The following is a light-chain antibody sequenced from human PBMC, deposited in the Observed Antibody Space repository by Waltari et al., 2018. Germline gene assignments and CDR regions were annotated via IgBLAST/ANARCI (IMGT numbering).Light chain of an antibody. J-gene: IGLJ3*02. Sequence: SYVLTQPPSVSVAPGETAKMTRGGDNIGSKRVHWYRQKPAQAPVLVVYDDSDRPSGIPERVSGSNSGNTATLKISRVEAGDEADYFCQVWDINSEYRGTFGGGTRLAVL. V-gene: IGLV3-21*02. CDR2: DDS. CDR3: QVWDINSEYRGT. CDR1: NIGSKR.